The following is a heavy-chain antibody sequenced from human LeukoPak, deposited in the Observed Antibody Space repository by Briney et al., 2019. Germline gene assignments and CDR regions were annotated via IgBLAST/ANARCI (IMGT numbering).Heavy chain of an antibody. CDR1: GYTFTSYG. CDR2: ISAYNGNT. J-gene: IGHJ3*02. V-gene: IGHV1-18*01. CDR3: ARVGLDYYDRAIRAFDI. D-gene: IGHD3-22*01. Sequence: GASVKVSCKASGYTFTSYGISWVRQAPGQGLEWMGWISAYNGNTNYAQKLQGRVTMTTDTSTSTAYMELRSLRSDDTAVYYCARVGLDYYDRAIRAFDIWGQGTMVTVSS.